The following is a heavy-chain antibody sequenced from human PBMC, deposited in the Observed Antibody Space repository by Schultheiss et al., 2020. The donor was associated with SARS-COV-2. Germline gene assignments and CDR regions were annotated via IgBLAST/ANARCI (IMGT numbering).Heavy chain of an antibody. CDR2: INSDGSST. V-gene: IGHV3-74*01. D-gene: IGHD3-22*01. CDR3: AKDGGGGTGHYRYFDS. Sequence: GGSLRLSCSASGFTFSSYWMHWVRQAPGKGLVWVSRINSDGSSTSYADSVKGRFTISRDNSKNTLYLQMSSLRAEDTAVYYCAKDGGGGTGHYRYFDSWGQGTLVTVSS. J-gene: IGHJ4*02. CDR1: GFTFSSYW.